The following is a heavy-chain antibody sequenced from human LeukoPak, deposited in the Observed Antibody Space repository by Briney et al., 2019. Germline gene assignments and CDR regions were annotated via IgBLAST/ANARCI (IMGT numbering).Heavy chain of an antibody. V-gene: IGHV1-2*02. Sequence: ASVKVSCKASGYTFTGYSMHWVRQAPGQGLEWLGWINPNSGDTNYAQKFQGRVTMTRDTSISTAYMEMSRLTSGDTAMYYCASDIGSQSPELGLDYWGQGTLVTVSS. CDR3: ASDIGSQSPELGLDY. D-gene: IGHD1-14*01. J-gene: IGHJ4*02. CDR1: GYTFTGYS. CDR2: INPNSGDT.